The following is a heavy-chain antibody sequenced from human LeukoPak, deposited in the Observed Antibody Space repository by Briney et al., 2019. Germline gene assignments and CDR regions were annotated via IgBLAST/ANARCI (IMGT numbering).Heavy chain of an antibody. D-gene: IGHD3-22*01. V-gene: IGHV1-2*02. CDR1: GYTLTGYY. CDR3: ARGPSDSSGYHYEGDAFDI. CDR2: INPNSGGT. J-gene: IGHJ3*02. Sequence: ASVKVSCKASGYTLTGYYMNWVRQAPGQGLEWMGWINPNSGGTNYGQKFQGRVTMTRDTSISIVYMELSRLRSDDTAVYYCARGPSDSSGYHYEGDAFDIWGQGTVVTVSS.